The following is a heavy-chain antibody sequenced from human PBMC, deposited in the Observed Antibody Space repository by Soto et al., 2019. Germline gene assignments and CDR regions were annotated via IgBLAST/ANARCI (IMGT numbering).Heavy chain of an antibody. D-gene: IGHD3-10*01. CDR3: ARASTLVRGVIIPIRFDY. V-gene: IGHV4-31*03. CDR2: IFYGAST. J-gene: IGHJ4*02. CDR1: RVFIRNDVLY. Sequence: TLSLPGTLFRVFIRNDVLYCRLIRHNPRKGLEWIGYIFYGASTYYNPSLKSRVTISVDTSKNQFSLKLTSVTAADTAVYYCARASTLVRGVIIPIRFDYWGQGTPVTVSS.